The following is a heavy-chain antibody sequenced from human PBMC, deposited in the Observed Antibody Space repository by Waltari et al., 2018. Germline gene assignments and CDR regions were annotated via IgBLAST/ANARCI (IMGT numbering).Heavy chain of an antibody. Sequence: QVQLVESGGGVVQPGGSLRLSCAASGFTFSNYGMHWVRQAPGKGLQWVAFIQYDGRNKYYAESVKGRFTISRDNSKNTLYLQMDSLRAEDTALYYCAKWYGGDYYFDYWGQGTLVTVSS. V-gene: IGHV3-30*02. CDR3: AKWYGGDYYFDY. D-gene: IGHD1-26*01. CDR2: IQYDGRNK. J-gene: IGHJ4*02. CDR1: GFTFSNYG.